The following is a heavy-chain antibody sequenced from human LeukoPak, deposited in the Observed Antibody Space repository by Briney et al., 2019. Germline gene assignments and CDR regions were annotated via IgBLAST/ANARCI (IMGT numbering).Heavy chain of an antibody. CDR2: IHPDGSIT. Sequence: PGGSLRLSCVGSGFTITNYWMHWVRQAPGTGLVWVSRIHPDGSITTYADSVKGRFTISRDNSKNNLFLQMNSLRAEDTALYYCARVRFGEFGPPDFDNWGQGNLVTVSS. D-gene: IGHD3-10*01. CDR1: GFTITNYW. V-gene: IGHV3-74*03. CDR3: ARVRFGEFGPPDFDN. J-gene: IGHJ4*02.